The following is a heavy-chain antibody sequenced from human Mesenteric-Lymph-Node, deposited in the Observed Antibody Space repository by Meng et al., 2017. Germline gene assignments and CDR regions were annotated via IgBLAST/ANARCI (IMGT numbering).Heavy chain of an antibody. Sequence: GGSLRLSCAASGFTFSSYWMHWVRQAPGKGLEWVSSISSSSSYIYYADSVKGRFTISRDNAKNTLYLQMNSLRAEDTAVYYCARDSSGSYSVNFDYWGQGTLVTVSS. CDR3: ARDSSGSYSVNFDY. CDR2: ISSSSSYI. J-gene: IGHJ4*02. D-gene: IGHD1-26*01. V-gene: IGHV3-21*01. CDR1: GFTFSSYW.